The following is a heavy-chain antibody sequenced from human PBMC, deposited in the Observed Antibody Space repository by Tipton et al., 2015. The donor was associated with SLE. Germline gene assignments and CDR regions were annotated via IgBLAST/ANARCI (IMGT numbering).Heavy chain of an antibody. CDR1: GFTFSSYS. J-gene: IGHJ4*02. CDR3: ARDWAVAGTGDLDY. V-gene: IGHV3-21*04. CDR2: ISSSSSYI. Sequence: SLRLSCAASGFTFSSYSMNWVRQAPGKGLEWVSSISSSSSYIYYADSVKGRFTISRDNAKNSLYLQMNNLRAEDTAVYYCARDWAVAGTGDLDYWGQGTLVTVSS. D-gene: IGHD6-19*01.